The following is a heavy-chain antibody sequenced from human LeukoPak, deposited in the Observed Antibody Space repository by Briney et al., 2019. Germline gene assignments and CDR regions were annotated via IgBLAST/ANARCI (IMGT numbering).Heavy chain of an antibody. CDR1: GFTFRKSE. CDR2: ISYDGTNN. Sequence: GGSVRLSYAASGFTFRKSEMHWVRQAPGKGLEWVAVISYDGTNNFYAESVKGRFNIPRDNPKNTLHLQMNSLKTEDTAVYYCAKENWSGGSSVVPYFDYWGQGSLVTVS. V-gene: IGHV3-30*01. D-gene: IGHD3-16*01. CDR3: AKENWSGGSSVVPYFDY. J-gene: IGHJ4*02.